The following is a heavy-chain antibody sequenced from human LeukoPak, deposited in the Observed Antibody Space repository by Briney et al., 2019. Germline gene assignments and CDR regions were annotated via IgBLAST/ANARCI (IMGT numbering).Heavy chain of an antibody. J-gene: IGHJ4*02. Sequence: ASVKVSCKASGYTFTSYAMHWVRQAPGQRLERMGWINAGNGNTKYSQKFQGRVTITRDTSASTAYMELRSLRSDDTAVYYCARDPDGVAVAGTLDDYWGQGTLVTVSS. CDR2: INAGNGNT. CDR3: ARDPDGVAVAGTLDDY. CDR1: GYTFTSYA. V-gene: IGHV1-3*01. D-gene: IGHD6-19*01.